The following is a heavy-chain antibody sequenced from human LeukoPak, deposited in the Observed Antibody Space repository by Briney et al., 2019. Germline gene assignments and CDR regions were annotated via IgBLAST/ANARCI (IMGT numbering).Heavy chain of an antibody. J-gene: IGHJ4*02. CDR1: GGSISSGDYY. CDR3: AGFGELSLDY. D-gene: IGHD3-10*01. CDR2: IYYSGST. V-gene: IGHV4-30-4*01. Sequence: PSQTLSLTCTVSGGSISSGDYYWRWIRQPPGRGLEWIGYIYYSGSTYYNPSLKSRVTISVDTSKTQFSLKLSSVTAADTAVYYCAGFGELSLDYWGQGTLVTVSS.